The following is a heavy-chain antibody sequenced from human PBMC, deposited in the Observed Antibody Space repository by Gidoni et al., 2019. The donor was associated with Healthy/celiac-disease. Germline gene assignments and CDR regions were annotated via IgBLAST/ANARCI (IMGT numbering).Heavy chain of an antibody. V-gene: IGHV4-30-4*01. J-gene: IGHJ4*02. Sequence: QVQLQESGPGLVKPSQPLSPTCTVSGGSISSGDYYWSWIRQPPGKGLEWIGYIYYSGSTYYNPSLKSRVTISVDTSKNQFSLKLSSVTAADTAVYYCAREDYDILTGPVHWGQGTLVTVSS. CDR1: GGSISSGDYY. D-gene: IGHD3-9*01. CDR3: AREDYDILTGPVH. CDR2: IYYSGST.